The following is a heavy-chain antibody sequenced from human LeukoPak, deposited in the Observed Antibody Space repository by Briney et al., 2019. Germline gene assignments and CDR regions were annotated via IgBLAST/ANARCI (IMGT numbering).Heavy chain of an antibody. V-gene: IGHV3-15*01. CDR1: GFTFSNAW. Sequence: GGSLRLSCAASGFTFSNAWMSWVRQAPGKGLEWVGRIKSKTDGGTTDYAAPVKGRFTISRDDSKNTLYLQMNSLKTEDTAVYYCTTDNVDYYDSSGLDYWGQGTLVTVSS. CDR2: IKSKTDGGTT. D-gene: IGHD3-22*01. CDR3: TTDNVDYYDSSGLDY. J-gene: IGHJ4*02.